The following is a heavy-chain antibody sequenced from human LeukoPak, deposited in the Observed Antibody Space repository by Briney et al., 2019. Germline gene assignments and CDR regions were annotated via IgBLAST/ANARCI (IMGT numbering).Heavy chain of an antibody. V-gene: IGHV3-64*01. CDR2: ISSNGGST. CDR1: GFTFSNYA. CDR3: ARSGSTYYYGMDV. Sequence: GGSLRLSCAASGFTFSNYAMHWVRRAPGKGLEYVSTISSNGGSTYYANSVKGRFTISRDNSKSTLYLQVGSLRAEDMAVYYCARSGSTYYYGMDVWGQGTTVTVSS. J-gene: IGHJ6*02. D-gene: IGHD3-10*01.